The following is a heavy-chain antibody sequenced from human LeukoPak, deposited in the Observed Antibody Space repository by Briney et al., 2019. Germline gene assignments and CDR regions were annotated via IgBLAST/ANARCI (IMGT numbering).Heavy chain of an antibody. D-gene: IGHD3-16*01. J-gene: IGHJ4*02. CDR3: ARGSSYGFSMGY. V-gene: IGHV1-18*01. CDR2: ISTYNGDT. CDR1: GYTFTSYG. Sequence: ASVKVSCKASGYTFTSYGINWVRQAPGQGLEWMGWISTYNGDTNYAQRLQGRVTMTTDTSTSTAYMELRSLRSDDTAVYYCARGSSYGFSMGYWGQGTLVTVSS.